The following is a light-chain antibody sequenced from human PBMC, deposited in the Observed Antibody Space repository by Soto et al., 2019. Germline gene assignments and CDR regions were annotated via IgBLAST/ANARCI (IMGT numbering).Light chain of an antibody. CDR2: EVS. CDR1: SSDVGGYNY. CDR3: SSYTSSSTLV. Sequence: SVLTQPASVSGSPGQSITISFTGTSSDVGGYNYVSWYQQHPGKAPKLMIYEVSNRPSGVSNRFSGSKSGNTASLTISGLQAEDEADYYCSSYTSSSTLVFGTGTKVTVL. V-gene: IGLV2-14*01. J-gene: IGLJ1*01.